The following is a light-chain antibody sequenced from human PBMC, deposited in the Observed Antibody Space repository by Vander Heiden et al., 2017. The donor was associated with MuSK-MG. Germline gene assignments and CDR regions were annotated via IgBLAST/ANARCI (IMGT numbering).Light chain of an antibody. CDR2: DAS. CDR1: QSVSSH. J-gene: IGKJ3*01. CDR3: QQRSNGPT. V-gene: IGKV3-11*02. Sequence: EIVSTQSPPTLALYPAERAVLTSRASQSVSSHLAWYKPRPSRAPRHLIYDASDRAAGIPARFSGSGSGRDFTLTIMSIEPEDFAVYYCQQRSNGPTFGPGTKVEIK.